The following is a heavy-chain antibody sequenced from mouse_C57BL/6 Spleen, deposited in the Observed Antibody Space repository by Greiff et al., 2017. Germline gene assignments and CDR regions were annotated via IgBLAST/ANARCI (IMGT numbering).Heavy chain of an antibody. V-gene: IGHV5-6*01. CDR1: GFTFSSYG. CDR3: ARQGWLPFDY. J-gene: IGHJ2*01. CDR2: ISSGGSYT. Sequence: EVKLVESGGDLVKPGGSLKLSCAASGFTFSSYGMSWVRQTPDKRLEWVATISSGGSYTYYPDSVKGRFTISRDNAKNTLYLQMSSLKSEDTAMYYCARQGWLPFDYWGQGTTLTVSS. D-gene: IGHD2-3*01.